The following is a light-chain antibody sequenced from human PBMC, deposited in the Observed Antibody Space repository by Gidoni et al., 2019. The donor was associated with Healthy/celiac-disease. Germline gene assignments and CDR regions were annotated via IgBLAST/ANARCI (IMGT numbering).Light chain of an antibody. CDR3: QQRSNWPPV. V-gene: IGKV3-11*01. J-gene: IGKJ4*01. CDR1: QSVSSY. CDR2: DAS. Sequence: DIVLTHSPATLSLSPGERATLSCRASQSVSSYLAWYQQKPGQAPRLLIYDASNRATGIPARFSGSGSGTDFTLTISSLEPEDFAVYYCQQRSNWPPVFGGGTKVEIK.